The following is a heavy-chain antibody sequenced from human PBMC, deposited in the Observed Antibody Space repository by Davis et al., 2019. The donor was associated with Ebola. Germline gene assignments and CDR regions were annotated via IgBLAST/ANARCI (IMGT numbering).Heavy chain of an antibody. D-gene: IGHD5-18*01. CDR1: GGTFSSYA. CDR3: AGKWRPPWIQLWSDYYYYYMDV. V-gene: IGHV1-69*13. CDR2: IIPIFGTA. Sequence: SVKVSCKASGGTFSSYAISWVRQAPGQGLEWMGGIIPIFGTANYAQKFQGRVTITADESTSTAYMELSSLRSEDTAVYYCAGKWRPPWIQLWSDYYYYYMDVWGKGTTVTVSS. J-gene: IGHJ6*03.